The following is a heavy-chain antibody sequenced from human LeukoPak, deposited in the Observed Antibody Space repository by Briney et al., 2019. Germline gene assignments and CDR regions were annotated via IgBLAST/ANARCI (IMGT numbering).Heavy chain of an antibody. Sequence: ASVKVSCKASGYTFTSYGISWVRQAPGQGLEWMGWISAYNGNTNYAQKLQGRVTMTTDTSTSTAYMELRSLRSDDTAMYYCARVEIVVVVAATGFDYWGQGTLVTVSS. CDR3: ARVEIVVVVAATGFDY. J-gene: IGHJ4*02. CDR1: GYTFTSYG. D-gene: IGHD2-15*01. V-gene: IGHV1-18*01. CDR2: ISAYNGNT.